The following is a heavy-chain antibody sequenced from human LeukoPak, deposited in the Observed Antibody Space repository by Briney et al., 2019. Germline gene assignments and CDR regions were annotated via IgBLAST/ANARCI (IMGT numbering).Heavy chain of an antibody. CDR3: ARGLSDILTGYYDGGRWFDP. CDR2: INHSGST. J-gene: IGHJ5*02. D-gene: IGHD3-9*01. Sequence: SETLSLTCAVYGGSFSGYYWSWIRQPPGKGLEWIGEINHSGSTNYNPSLKSRATISVDTSKNQFSLKLSSVTAADTAVYYCARGLSDILTGYYDGGRWFDPWGQGTLVTVSS. V-gene: IGHV4-34*01. CDR1: GGSFSGYY.